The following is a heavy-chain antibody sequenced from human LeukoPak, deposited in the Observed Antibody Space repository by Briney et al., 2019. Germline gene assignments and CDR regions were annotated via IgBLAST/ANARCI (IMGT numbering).Heavy chain of an antibody. CDR2: IYYSGST. V-gene: IGHV4-31*03. CDR1: GGSISSGGYY. Sequence: SETLSLTCTVSGGSISSGGYYWSWIRQHPGKGLEWIGYIYYSGSTYYNPSLKSRVTMSVDTSKNQFSLKLTSVTAADTAVYFCARAGGFFSPFGYWGQGALVTVSS. CDR3: ARAGGFFSPFGY. D-gene: IGHD3-3*01. J-gene: IGHJ4*02.